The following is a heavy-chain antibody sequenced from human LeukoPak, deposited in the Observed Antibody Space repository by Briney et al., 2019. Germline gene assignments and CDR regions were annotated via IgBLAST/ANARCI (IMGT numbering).Heavy chain of an antibody. Sequence: SETLSLTCSVSGYSISSGYYWGWIRQPPGKGLEWIGSIYQSGTTSYNPSLKSRVTISVDTSKNQFSLKLSSVTAADTAVYYCARGNGYGDYYGMDVWGQGTTVTVSS. CDR1: GYSISSGYY. D-gene: IGHD4/OR15-4a*01. CDR2: IYQSGTT. V-gene: IGHV4-38-2*02. CDR3: ARGNGYGDYYGMDV. J-gene: IGHJ6*02.